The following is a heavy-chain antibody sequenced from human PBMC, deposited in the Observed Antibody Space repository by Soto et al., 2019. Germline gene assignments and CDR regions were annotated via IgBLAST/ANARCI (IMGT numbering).Heavy chain of an antibody. V-gene: IGHV1-18*01. CDR2: ISSYNGDT. CDR1: GYTFTRSG. Sequence: QVQLVQSGAEVKKPGASVKVSCKASGYTFTRSGISWVRQAPGQGPEWMGWISSYNGDTNYAQTFQGRVTMTTDTSXXTACLELRSLVSVDTAVYYCAREGVAPYYYCGMDVWGQGTPVTVSS. J-gene: IGHJ6*02. D-gene: IGHD5-12*01. CDR3: AREGVAPYYYCGMDV.